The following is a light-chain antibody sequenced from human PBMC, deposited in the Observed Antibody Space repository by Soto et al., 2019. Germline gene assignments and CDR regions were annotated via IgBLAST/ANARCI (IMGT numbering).Light chain of an antibody. CDR1: QGISSW. J-gene: IGKJ4*01. V-gene: IGKV1-12*01. CDR2: KAT. Sequence: DIQMTQSPSSVSASVGDSVTITCRASQGISSWLAWFQQQPGKAPKLLIYKATNLQTGVPSRFSGSGSGTEFTLTISSLQSEDFATYFCQQASSFPLTFGGGTKVEIK. CDR3: QQASSFPLT.